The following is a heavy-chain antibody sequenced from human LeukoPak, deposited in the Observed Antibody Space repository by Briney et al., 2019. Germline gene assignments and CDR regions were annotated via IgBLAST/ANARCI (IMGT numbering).Heavy chain of an antibody. V-gene: IGHV4-59*01. CDR2: IYYSGTT. Sequence: SETLSLTCTVSGGSISSYYWSWIRQPPGKGLEWIGYIYYSGTTNYNPSLRSRVTISIDTSKKHFFLKLKSVTAADTAVYYCATGYGDFRVEGRYFYSWGQGTLVTVSS. CDR1: GGSISSYY. D-gene: IGHD4-17*01. J-gene: IGHJ4*02. CDR3: ATGYGDFRVEGRYFYS.